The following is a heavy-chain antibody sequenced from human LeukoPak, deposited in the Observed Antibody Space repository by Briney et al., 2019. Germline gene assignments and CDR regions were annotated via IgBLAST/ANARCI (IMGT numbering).Heavy chain of an antibody. Sequence: GASVKVSCKASGDTFTTYGVSWVRQAPGQRLEWMGWISGYDVNTNYAQKLRGRVNMTKDTYTSTAYMDVRSLRSDDTALYYCARTVTTSSYYFDYWGQGTLVTVSS. CDR2: ISGYDVNT. J-gene: IGHJ4*02. V-gene: IGHV1-18*01. CDR1: GDTFTTYG. D-gene: IGHD4-17*01. CDR3: ARTVTTSSYYFDY.